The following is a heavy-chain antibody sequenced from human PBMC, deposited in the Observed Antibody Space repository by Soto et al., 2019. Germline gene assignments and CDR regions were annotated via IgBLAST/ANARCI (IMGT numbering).Heavy chain of an antibody. CDR3: ARERREEIHDGYDIDY. D-gene: IGHD5-12*01. CDR1: GGSISNYY. J-gene: IGHJ4*02. Sequence: SETLSLTCTVSGGSISNYYWSWIRQPAGKGLEWIGRIYTSGSTDYSPSLKSRVTIWIDTSKNQFSLKVTSMTAADTAVYYCARERREEIHDGYDIDYWGQGTLVTVSS. CDR2: IYTSGST. V-gene: IGHV4-4*07.